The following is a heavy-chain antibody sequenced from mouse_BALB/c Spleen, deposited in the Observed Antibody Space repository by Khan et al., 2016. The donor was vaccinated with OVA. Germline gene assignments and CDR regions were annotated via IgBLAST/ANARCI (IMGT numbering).Heavy chain of an antibody. V-gene: IGHV14-3*02. CDR2: IDPANGNT. Sequence: VQLQQSGAELVKPGASVMLSCTASGFNIKDTYMHWVKQRPEQGLEWIGRIDPANGNTEFDPKFQGKATITADTSSNTAYLQLSSLRSDDTAVYYCARWPRGYWGQGTTLTVSS. CDR3: ARWPRGY. CDR1: GFNIKDTY. J-gene: IGHJ2*01.